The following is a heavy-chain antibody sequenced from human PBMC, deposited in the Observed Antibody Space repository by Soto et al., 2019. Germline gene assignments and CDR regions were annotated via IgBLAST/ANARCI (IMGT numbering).Heavy chain of an antibody. V-gene: IGHV6-1*01. D-gene: IGHD3-10*01. CDR1: GDSVSSNSAA. CDR3: ARDPYYGSGSYYTRDYYFDY. CDR2: TYYRSKWYN. J-gene: IGHJ4*02. Sequence: SQTLSLTCAISGDSVSSNSAALNWIRQSPSRGLEWLGRTYYRSKWYNDYAVSVKSRITINPDTSKNQFSLQLNYVTPEDTAVYYCARDPYYGSGSYYTRDYYFDYWGQGTLVTVSS.